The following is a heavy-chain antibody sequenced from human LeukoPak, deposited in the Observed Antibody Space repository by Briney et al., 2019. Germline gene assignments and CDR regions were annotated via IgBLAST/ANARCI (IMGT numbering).Heavy chain of an antibody. Sequence: PGGSLRLSCAASGLTFDDYGMSWVRPAPGKGLGWVSGFNWNGGSTGYADSVKGRFAISRDNAKNSLYLQMNSLRAEDTALYYCARDIFYYDSSGPGRYFDYWGQGTLVTVSS. J-gene: IGHJ4*02. V-gene: IGHV3-20*04. CDR1: GLTFDDYG. CDR3: ARDIFYYDSSGPGRYFDY. CDR2: FNWNGGST. D-gene: IGHD3-22*01.